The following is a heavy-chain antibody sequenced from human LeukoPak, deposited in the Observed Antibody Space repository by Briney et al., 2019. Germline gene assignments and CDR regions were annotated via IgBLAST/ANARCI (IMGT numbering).Heavy chain of an antibody. V-gene: IGHV4-59*01. CDR3: ARGRPLRGVIPDY. CDR1: GGSISSYY. CDR2: IYYSGST. D-gene: IGHD3-10*01. J-gene: IGHJ4*02. Sequence: SETQSLTCTVSGGSISSYYWSWIRQPPGKGLEWIGYIYYSGSTNYNPSLKSRVTISVDTSKNQFSLKLSSVTAADTAVYYCARGRPLRGVIPDYWGQGTLVTVSS.